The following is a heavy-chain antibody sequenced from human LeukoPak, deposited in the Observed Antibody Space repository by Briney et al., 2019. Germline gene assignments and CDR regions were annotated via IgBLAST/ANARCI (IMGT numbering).Heavy chain of an antibody. CDR2: INPNSGGT. Sequence: ASVKVSCKASGYTFTGYYMHWVRQAPGQALEWMVWINPNSGGTIYAQKFQGRVTMTEDTSTDTAYMELSSLRSEDTAVYYCATRGPDSSGYYYYFDYWGQGTLVTVSS. V-gene: IGHV1-2*02. CDR1: GYTFTGYY. D-gene: IGHD3-22*01. CDR3: ATRGPDSSGYYYYFDY. J-gene: IGHJ4*02.